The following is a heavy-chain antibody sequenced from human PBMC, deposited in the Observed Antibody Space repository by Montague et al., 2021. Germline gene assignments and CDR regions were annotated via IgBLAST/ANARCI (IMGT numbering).Heavy chain of an antibody. CDR2: TFNTGSS. J-gene: IGHJ5*02. CDR1: GGSISSNSYC. CDR3: ARSLSCIGGSCYSGFDP. V-gene: IGHV4-39*01. Sequence: SETLSLTCTVSGGSISSNSYCWVWIRQPPGKGREYVGSTFNTGSSYSSPSLKSRVTISVDTSKNPFSLRLRAVTAADTAVYYCARSLSCIGGSCYSGFDPWGQGTLVTVSS. D-gene: IGHD2-15*01.